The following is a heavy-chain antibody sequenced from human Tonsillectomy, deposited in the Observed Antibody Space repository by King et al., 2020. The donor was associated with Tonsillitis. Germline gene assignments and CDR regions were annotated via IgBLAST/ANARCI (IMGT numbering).Heavy chain of an antibody. CDR1: GFTFSSYA. CDR2: ISYDGSNK. D-gene: IGHD3-3*01. J-gene: IGHJ3*02. CDR3: ARDRSGYYTGDAFDI. Sequence: VQLVESGGGVVQPGRSLRLSCAASGFTFSSYAMHWVRQAPGKGLEWVAVISYDGSNKYYADSVKGRFTISRDNSKNTRYLQMNSLRAEDTAVYYCARDRSGYYTGDAFDIWGQGTMVTVSS. V-gene: IGHV3-30-3*01.